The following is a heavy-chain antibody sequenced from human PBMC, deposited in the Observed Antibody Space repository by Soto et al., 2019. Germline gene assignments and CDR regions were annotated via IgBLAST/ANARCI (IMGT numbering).Heavy chain of an antibody. V-gene: IGHV4-34*01. CDR3: ARRTTVIQFDY. CDR2: INHSGST. D-gene: IGHD4-4*01. Sequence: SETLSLTCAVYGGSFSGYYWSWIRQPPGKGLEGIGEINHSGSTNYNPSLKSRVTISVDTSKNQFSLKLSSVTAADTAVYYCARRTTVIQFDYWGQRTLVTVSS. CDR1: GGSFSGYY. J-gene: IGHJ4*02.